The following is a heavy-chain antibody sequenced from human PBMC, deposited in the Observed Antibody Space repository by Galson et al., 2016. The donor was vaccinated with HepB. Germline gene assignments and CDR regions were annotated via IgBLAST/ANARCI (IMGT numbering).Heavy chain of an antibody. J-gene: IGHJ3*02. Sequence: SVKVSCKASGGTFSNYALSWVRQAPGHGLEWMGGIIPIFGSTDYAESFQDRVTITADKSTSTAYMEVSSLRSEDTAVYYCARDLGPNALDIWGQGTMVTVSS. CDR3: ARDLGPNALDI. CDR1: GGTFSNYA. V-gene: IGHV1-69*06. CDR2: IIPIFGST. D-gene: IGHD3-16*01.